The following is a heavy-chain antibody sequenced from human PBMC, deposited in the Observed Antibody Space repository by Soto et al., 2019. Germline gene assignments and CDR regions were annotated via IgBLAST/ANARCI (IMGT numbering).Heavy chain of an antibody. CDR3: VGGQYYFDY. V-gene: IGHV3-30*03. CDR2: ISYDGSNT. Sequence: QVQLVESGGGVVQPGRSLRLSCAASGFPFTTYGMHWVREGPGKGLEWVAVISYDGSNTYYADSVKGRFTISRDNSKNPLYLQLNRLRPEDTALYYCVGGQYYFDYRGQGTLVTVSS. J-gene: IGHJ4*02. CDR1: GFPFTTYG. D-gene: IGHD3-10*01.